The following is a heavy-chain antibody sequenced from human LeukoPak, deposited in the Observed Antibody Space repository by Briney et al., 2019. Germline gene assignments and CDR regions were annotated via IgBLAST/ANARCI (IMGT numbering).Heavy chain of an antibody. J-gene: IGHJ6*02. CDR2: IYYSGSA. CDR1: GGSISSYY. D-gene: IGHD2-21*02. CDR3: ARTGGDCSSGLCYYAMDV. V-gene: IGHV4-59*01. Sequence: SETLSLTCTVSGGSISSYYWSWIRQPPGKGLEWIGYIYYSGSANYNPSLKSRVTISVDTSKNQFSLKLSSVTAADTAVYYCARTGGDCSSGLCYYAMDVWGQGTTVTVS.